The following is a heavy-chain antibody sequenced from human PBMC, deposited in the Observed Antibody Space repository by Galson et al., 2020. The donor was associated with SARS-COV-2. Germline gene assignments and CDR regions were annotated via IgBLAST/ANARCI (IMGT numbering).Heavy chain of an antibody. CDR3: AREVTDCSSTSCYSYYYYMDV. J-gene: IGHJ6*03. D-gene: IGHD2-2*02. Sequence: SETLSLTCTVSGGSISSSSYYWGWIRQPPGKGLEWNGSIYYSGSNYYNPSLKSRVTISVDTSKNQFSLKLSSVTAADTAVYYCAREVTDCSSTSCYSYYYYMDVWGKGTTVTVSS. V-gene: IGHV4-39*07. CDR1: GGSISSSSYY. CDR2: IYYSGSN.